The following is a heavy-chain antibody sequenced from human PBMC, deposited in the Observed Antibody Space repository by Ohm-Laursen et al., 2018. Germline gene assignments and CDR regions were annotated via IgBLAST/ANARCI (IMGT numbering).Heavy chain of an antibody. J-gene: IGHJ2*01. Sequence: GSLRLSCAASGFTFSSYAMTWVRQAPGKGLEWVSAISGSGYSTYYADSVEGRFTISRDNSRNTLYLQMNSLRAEDTAIYYCAKATTTVTYWYFDLWGRGTLVTVSS. CDR3: AKATTTVTYWYFDL. V-gene: IGHV3-23*01. D-gene: IGHD4-17*01. CDR1: GFTFSSYA. CDR2: ISGSGYST.